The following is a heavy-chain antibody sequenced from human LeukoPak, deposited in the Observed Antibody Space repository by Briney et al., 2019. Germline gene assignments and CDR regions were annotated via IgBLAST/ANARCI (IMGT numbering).Heavy chain of an antibody. CDR2: INHSGST. D-gene: IGHD3-10*01. CDR3: ARGQGVIKSFYYYGMDV. Sequence: PSETLSLTCAVYGGSFSGYYWSWIRQPPGKGLEWIAEINHSGSTNYNPSLKSRVTISVDTSKNQFSLKLSSVTAADTAVYYCARGQGVIKSFYYYGMDVWGQGTTVTVSS. CDR1: GGSFSGYY. V-gene: IGHV4-34*01. J-gene: IGHJ6*02.